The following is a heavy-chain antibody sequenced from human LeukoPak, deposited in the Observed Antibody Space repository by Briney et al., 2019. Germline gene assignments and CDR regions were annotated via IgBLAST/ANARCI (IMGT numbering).Heavy chain of an antibody. CDR1: GFTFSSYA. CDR3: AKAIVVVPAAIQVYYYGMDV. CDR2: ISGSGGST. J-gene: IGHJ6*02. V-gene: IGHV3-23*01. Sequence: GGSLRLSCAASGFTFSSYAMSWVRQARGKGLEWVSAISGSGGSTYYADSVKGRFTISRDNSKNTLYLQMNSLRAEDTAVYYCAKAIVVVPAAIQVYYYGMDVWGQGTTVTVSS. D-gene: IGHD2-2*02.